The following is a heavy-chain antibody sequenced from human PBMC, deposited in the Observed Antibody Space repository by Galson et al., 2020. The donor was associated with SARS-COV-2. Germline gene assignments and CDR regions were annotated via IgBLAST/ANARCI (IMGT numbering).Heavy chain of an antibody. CDR1: GGSIRSGGYY. V-gene: IGHV4-31*03. CDR3: ARDDGGYCSVTGCSSFDS. J-gene: IGHJ4*01. CDR2: IYNSGST. Sequence: SETLSLTCTVSGGSIRSGGYYWSWIRQPPGKGLEWIGYIYNSGSTYYNPSLKSRLALSVDRSKNQFSLKLTSVTAADTAVYFCARDDGGYCSVTGCSSFDSWGHGTLVTLSS. D-gene: IGHD2-2*03.